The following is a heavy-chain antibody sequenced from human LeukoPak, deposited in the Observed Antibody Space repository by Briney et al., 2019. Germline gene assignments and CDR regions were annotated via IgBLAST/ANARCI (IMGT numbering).Heavy chain of an antibody. Sequence: PGGSLRLSCAASGFTFNKYAIHWVRQPPGKGLEWGAVVSPDGSDEFHADSVEGRLTISRDNSKNTLYLQLSSLRDEDTAVYYCARDGASGSGRNWAVNWFDPWGQGTLVTVSS. V-gene: IGHV3-30*04. CDR3: ARDGASGSGRNWAVNWFDP. D-gene: IGHD3-10*01. CDR2: VSPDGSDE. CDR1: GFTFNKYA. J-gene: IGHJ5*02.